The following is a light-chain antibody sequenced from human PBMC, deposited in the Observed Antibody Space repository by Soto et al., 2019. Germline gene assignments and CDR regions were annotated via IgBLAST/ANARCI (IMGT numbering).Light chain of an antibody. V-gene: IGLV2-14*03. CDR1: CSDVGGFNY. CDR3: NSYTSSSTYV. Sequence: QSDLTQPASVSGSPGQSITISCTGTCSDVGGFNYVSWYQQHPGKAPKLMIYDVTNRPSGVSYRFSGSKSGNTASLTISGLQAEDEADYYCNSYTSSSTYVFGTGTKLTVL. CDR2: DVT. J-gene: IGLJ1*01.